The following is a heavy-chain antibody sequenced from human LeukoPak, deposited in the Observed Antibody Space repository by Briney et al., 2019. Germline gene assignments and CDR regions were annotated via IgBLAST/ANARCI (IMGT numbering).Heavy chain of an antibody. CDR1: GFTFSSYA. CDR2: ISGSGGST. J-gene: IGHJ4*02. Sequence: GGSLRLSCAASGFTFSSYAMSWVRQAPGNGLEWVSAISGSGGSTYYADSVKGRFTISRDNSKNTLYLQMNSLRAEDTAVYYCAKGPWTYCYDSSALYYFDYWGQGTLVTVSS. CDR3: AKGPWTYCYDSSALYYFDY. D-gene: IGHD3-22*01. V-gene: IGHV3-23*01.